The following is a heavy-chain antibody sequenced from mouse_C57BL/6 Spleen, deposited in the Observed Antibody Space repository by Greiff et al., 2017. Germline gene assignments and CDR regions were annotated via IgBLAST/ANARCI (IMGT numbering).Heavy chain of an antibody. J-gene: IGHJ3*01. CDR3: ARDSEAWFAY. V-gene: IGHV3-6*01. Sequence: VQLKESGPGLVKPSQSLSLTCSVTGYSITSGYYWNWIRQFPGNKLEWLGYISYDGSNNYNPSFKNRISITRDTSKNQFFLKLNSVTTEDTATYYCARDSEAWFAYWGQGTLVTVSA. CDR2: ISYDGSN. CDR1: GYSITSGYY.